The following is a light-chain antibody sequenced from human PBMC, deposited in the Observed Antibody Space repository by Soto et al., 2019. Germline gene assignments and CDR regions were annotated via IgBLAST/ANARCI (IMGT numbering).Light chain of an antibody. CDR3: SSYAGSNNLRV. J-gene: IGLJ1*01. V-gene: IGLV2-8*01. CDR1: SSDVGGYNY. CDR2: EVS. Sequence: QSALTQPPSASGSPGQSVTISCTGTSSDVGGYNYVSWYQQHPGKAPKLMIYEVSKRSSGVPDRFSGSKSGNTASLTVSGLQAEDEADYYCSSYAGSNNLRVFGTGTKVTVL.